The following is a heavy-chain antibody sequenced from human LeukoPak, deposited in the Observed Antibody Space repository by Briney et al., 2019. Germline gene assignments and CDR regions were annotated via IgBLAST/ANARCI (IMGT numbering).Heavy chain of an antibody. CDR2: ISGSGGST. CDR3: AKVYDNQLPFSWFDP. V-gene: IGHV3-23*01. D-gene: IGHD2-2*01. Sequence: PGGSLRLSCAAPGFTFSSYGMSWVRQAPGKGLEWVSAISGSGGSTYYADSVKGRFTISRDNSKNTLYLKMNSLRAEDTAVYYCAKVYDNQLPFSWFDPWGQGTLVTVAS. CDR1: GFTFSSYG. J-gene: IGHJ5*02.